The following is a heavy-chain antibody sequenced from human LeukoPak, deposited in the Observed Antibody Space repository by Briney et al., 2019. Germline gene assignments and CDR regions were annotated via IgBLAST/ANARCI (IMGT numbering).Heavy chain of an antibody. J-gene: IGHJ4*02. CDR1: GITFSNYW. D-gene: IGHD2-8*01. CDR2: IGQDGGEK. CDR3: ARLRGCSY. V-gene: IGHV3-7*01. Sequence: PGGSLRLSCTASGITFSNYWMTWVRQAPGKGLEGVANIGQDGGEKYYVDSVKGRFTISRDNTKDSLYLQMNSLGAEDTALYDGARLRGCSYWGRGTLVTVSS.